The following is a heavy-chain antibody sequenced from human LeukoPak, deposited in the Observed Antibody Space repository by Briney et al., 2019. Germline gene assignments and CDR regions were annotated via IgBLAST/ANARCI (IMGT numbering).Heavy chain of an antibody. CDR2: IKQDGSEK. D-gene: IGHD5-18*01. CDR3: ARHRGYSYGSKAINWFDP. J-gene: IGHJ5*02. V-gene: IGHV3-7*01. CDR1: GFTFSNYW. Sequence: GGSLRLSCAASGFTFSNYWMSWVRQAPGKGLEWVANIKQDGSEKYFVDSVKGRFAIFRDNAKNSLYLQMNSLRAEDTAVYYCARHRGYSYGSKAINWFDPWGQGTLVTVSS.